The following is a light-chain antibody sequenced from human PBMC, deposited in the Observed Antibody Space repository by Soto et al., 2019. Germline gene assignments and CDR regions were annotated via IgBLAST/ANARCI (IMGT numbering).Light chain of an antibody. CDR3: LQRSNWPLT. CDR1: QSVNVF. V-gene: IGKV3-11*01. CDR2: DAS. Sequence: EIVFTQSPATLSLSPGESATLSCRASQSVNVFLDWLQQRPGQAPRLLIYDASKRAPGIPARFSGRGSETHFTLTISSLEPEDFGLYYCLQRSNWPLTFGGGTKVDIK. J-gene: IGKJ4*01.